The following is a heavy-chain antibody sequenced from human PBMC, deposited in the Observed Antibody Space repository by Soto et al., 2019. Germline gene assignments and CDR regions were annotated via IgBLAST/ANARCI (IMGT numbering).Heavy chain of an antibody. CDR2: MNPNSGNT. CDR3: ARGTAVAGTPDY. CDR1: GYTFTSYD. Sequence: ASVKVSCKASGYTFTSYDINWVRQATGQGLEWMGWMNPNSGNTGYAQKFQGRVTMTRNTSISTAYMELSSLRSEDTAVYYCARGTAVAGTPDYWGQGTLVTVSS. D-gene: IGHD6-19*01. V-gene: IGHV1-8*01. J-gene: IGHJ4*02.